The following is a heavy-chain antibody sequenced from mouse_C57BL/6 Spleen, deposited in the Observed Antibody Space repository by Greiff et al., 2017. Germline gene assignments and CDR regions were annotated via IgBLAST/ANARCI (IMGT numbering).Heavy chain of an antibody. V-gene: IGHV10-3*01. CDR3: VREGWLLSYFDY. D-gene: IGHD2-3*01. CDR1: GFTFNTYA. CDR2: IRGKSSNYAT. Sequence: EVQLVESGGGLVQPKGSLKLSCAASGFTFNTYAMHWVRQAPGKGLEWVARIRGKSSNYATYYDDPVKDRFTISRDDSQSMLYLQMNNLKTEDTAMYYCVREGWLLSYFDYWGQGTTLTVSS. J-gene: IGHJ2*01.